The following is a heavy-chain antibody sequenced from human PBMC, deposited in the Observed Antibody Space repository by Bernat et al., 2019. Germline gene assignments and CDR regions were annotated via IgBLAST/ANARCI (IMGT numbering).Heavy chain of an antibody. J-gene: IGHJ6*03. CDR3: ARLREDSHYYYMDV. Sequence: QVQLVQSGAEVKKPGASVKVSCKASGYTFTGYYMHWVRPAPGQGLEWMGWINPNSGGTNYAQKFKGWVTMTRDTSIRTAYMELSRLRSDDTAVYYCARLREDSHYYYMDVWGKGTTVTVSS. D-gene: IGHD1-26*01. CDR2: INPNSGGT. V-gene: IGHV1-2*04. CDR1: GYTFTGYY.